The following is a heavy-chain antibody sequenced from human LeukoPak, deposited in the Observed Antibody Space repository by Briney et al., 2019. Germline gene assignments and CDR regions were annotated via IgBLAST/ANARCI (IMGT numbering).Heavy chain of an antibody. D-gene: IGHD3-22*01. CDR2: IYYSGST. CDR1: VGSISSYY. Sequence: SETLSLTCTVSVGSISSYYWSSIRPPPGKGLEWVGYIYYSGSTNYNPSLQSRVTISVDTSKNQFSLKLTSVTAADTAVYYCARVAGGRLLRMASFDIWGQGTMVTVSS. J-gene: IGHJ3*02. V-gene: IGHV4-59*01. CDR3: ARVAGGRLLRMASFDI.